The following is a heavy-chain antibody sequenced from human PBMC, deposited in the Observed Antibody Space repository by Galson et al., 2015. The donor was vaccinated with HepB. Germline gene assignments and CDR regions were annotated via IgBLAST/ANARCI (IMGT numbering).Heavy chain of an antibody. CDR3: AALYYYDSSTYYDPPRYYYYGMDV. D-gene: IGHD3-22*01. CDR2: ISSSSSYI. Sequence: SLRLSCAASGFTFSHYSMNWVRQAPGKGLEWVSSISSSSSYIYYADSVKGRFTISRDNAKNSLFLQMNTLRAEDTAVYYCAALYYYDSSTYYDPPRYYYYGMDVWGQGTTVTVSS. V-gene: IGHV3-21*01. J-gene: IGHJ6*02. CDR1: GFTFSHYS.